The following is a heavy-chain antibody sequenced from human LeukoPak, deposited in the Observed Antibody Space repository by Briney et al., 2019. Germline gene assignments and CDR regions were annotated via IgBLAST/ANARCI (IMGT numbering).Heavy chain of an antibody. CDR1: GYTFTGYY. D-gene: IGHD6-13*01. Sequence: GASVKVSCKASGYTFTGYYMHWVRQAPGQGLEWMGWINPNSGGTNYAQKFQGRVTMTRDTSISTAYMELSRLRSDDTAVYYCARDTSSSSSWFIIDYWGQGTLVTVSS. J-gene: IGHJ4*02. CDR2: INPNSGGT. CDR3: ARDTSSSSSWFIIDY. V-gene: IGHV1-2*02.